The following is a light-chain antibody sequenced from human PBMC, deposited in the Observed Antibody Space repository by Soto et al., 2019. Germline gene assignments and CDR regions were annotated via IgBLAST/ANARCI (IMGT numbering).Light chain of an antibody. CDR1: QSVSSY. V-gene: IGKV3-11*01. CDR3: QQRSNWPPALT. Sequence: ESVLTQSPATLSVSPGERATLSCRASQSVSSYLAWYQQKPGQAPRLLIYDASNRATGIPARFSGSGSGTDFTLTIGSLEPEDFAVYYCQQRSNWPPALTFGGGTKVDIK. J-gene: IGKJ4*01. CDR2: DAS.